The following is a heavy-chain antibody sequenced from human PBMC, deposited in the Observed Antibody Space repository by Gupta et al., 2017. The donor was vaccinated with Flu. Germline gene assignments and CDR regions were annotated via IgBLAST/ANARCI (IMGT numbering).Heavy chain of an antibody. CDR1: YH. CDR3: ARLCATDTCPRNSFDI. Sequence: YHGGSIRHPPGKGLEWLGNIYYTGKTHYIPSLKSRVSVSLDTSKNHFSLSLTAVTAADAAVYFCARLCATDTCPRNSFDIWGPGTTVTVSS. J-gene: IGHJ3*02. D-gene: IGHD2-15*01. V-gene: IGHV4-39*02. CDR2: IYYTGKT.